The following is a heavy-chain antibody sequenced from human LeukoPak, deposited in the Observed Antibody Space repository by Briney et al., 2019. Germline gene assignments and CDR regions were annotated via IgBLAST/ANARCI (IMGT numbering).Heavy chain of an antibody. CDR2: INPNSGGT. J-gene: IGHJ4*02. CDR1: GYTFTGYY. V-gene: IGHV1-2*04. CDR3: ARDMAASRSPFDY. D-gene: IGHD2-15*01. Sequence: ASVKVSCKASGYTFTGYYMHWVRQAPGQGLEWMGWINPNSGGTNYAQKFQGWVTMTRDTSISTAYMELSRLRSDDTAVYYCARDMAASRSPFDYWGQGTLVTVSS.